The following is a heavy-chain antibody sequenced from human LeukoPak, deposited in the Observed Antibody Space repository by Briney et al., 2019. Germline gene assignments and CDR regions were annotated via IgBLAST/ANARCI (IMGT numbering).Heavy chain of an antibody. J-gene: IGHJ4*02. CDR1: GFTFSSYA. CDR3: ARDKEGD. Sequence: QPGRSLRLSCAASGFTFSSYAMHWVRQVLGKGLEWVAIISYDGNNKYYADSVEGRFTISRDNSKNTLYLQMNSLRAEDTAVYYCARDKEGDWGQGTLVTVSS. V-gene: IGHV3-30-3*01. CDR2: ISYDGNNK.